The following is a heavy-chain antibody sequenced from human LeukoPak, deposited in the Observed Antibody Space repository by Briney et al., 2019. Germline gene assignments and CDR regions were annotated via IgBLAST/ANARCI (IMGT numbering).Heavy chain of an antibody. J-gene: IGHJ3*02. D-gene: IGHD6-19*01. CDR1: GFTFSSYA. CDR2: ISGSGGST. CDR3: ARERSPWYSSGWSDAFDI. V-gene: IGHV3-23*01. Sequence: GGSLRLSCAASGFTFSSYAMSWVRQAPGKGLEWVSAISGSGGSTYYADSVKGRFTISRDNSKNTLYLQMNSLRAEDTAVYYCARERSPWYSSGWSDAFDIWGQGTMVTVSS.